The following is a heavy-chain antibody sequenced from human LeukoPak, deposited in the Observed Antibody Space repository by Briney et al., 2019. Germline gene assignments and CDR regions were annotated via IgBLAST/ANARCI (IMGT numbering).Heavy chain of an antibody. J-gene: IGHJ4*02. Sequence: AGSLRLSCAASGFTFSSCCMSWVRQAPGKGLEWVANIKQDGSEKYYVNSVKGRFTISRDNAKNSLYLQMNSLRVEDTAVYYCARGVLLDSTGSFLDFWGQGTLVTVSS. D-gene: IGHD3-22*01. CDR2: IKQDGSEK. CDR3: ARGVLLDSTGSFLDF. CDR1: GFTFSSCC. V-gene: IGHV3-7*01.